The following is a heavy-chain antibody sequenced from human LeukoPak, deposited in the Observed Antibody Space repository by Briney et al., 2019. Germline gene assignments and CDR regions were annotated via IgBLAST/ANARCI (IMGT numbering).Heavy chain of an antibody. CDR3: ARLTSPSQYYYYGMDV. D-gene: IGHD3-9*01. CDR1: GGSFSGYY. J-gene: IGHJ6*02. V-gene: IGHV4-34*01. CDR2: INHSGST. Sequence: KPSETLSLTCAVYGGSFSGYYWSWIRQPPGKGLEWIGEINHSGSTNYNPSLKSRVTISVDTSKNQFSLKLSSVTAADTAVYYCARLTSPSQYYYYGMDVWGQGTTVTVPS.